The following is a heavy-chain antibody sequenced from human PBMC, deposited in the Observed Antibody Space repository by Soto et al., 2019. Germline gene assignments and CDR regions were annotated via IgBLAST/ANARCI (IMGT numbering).Heavy chain of an antibody. V-gene: IGHV1-46*03. CDR1: GYTFTSYY. CDR3: ASGYGFGGHSGYGEDAFEL. Sequence: ASVKVSCKASGYTFTSYYMHWVRQAPGQGLEWMGIINPSGGSTSYAQKFQGRVTMTRDTSTSTVYMELSSLRSEDPAVYYCASGYGFGGHSGYGEDAFELWGQGTLVTVSS. J-gene: IGHJ3*01. CDR2: INPSGGST. D-gene: IGHD5-12*01.